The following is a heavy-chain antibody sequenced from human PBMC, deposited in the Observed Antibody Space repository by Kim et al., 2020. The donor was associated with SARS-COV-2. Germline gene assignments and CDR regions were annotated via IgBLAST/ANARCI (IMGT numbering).Heavy chain of an antibody. Sequence: GGAINYADSVNGRFTISRDNAKKSLSLQMNSLTPEDTAVYYCVREPASWGQGTLVTVSS. J-gene: IGHJ5*02. V-gene: IGHV3-11*01. CDR2: GGAI. CDR3: VREPAS.